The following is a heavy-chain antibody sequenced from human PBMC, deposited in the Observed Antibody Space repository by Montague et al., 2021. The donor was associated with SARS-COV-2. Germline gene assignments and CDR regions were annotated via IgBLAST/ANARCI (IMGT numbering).Heavy chain of an antibody. J-gene: IGHJ6*02. CDR1: GFTFSSYA. Sequence: SLRLSCAASGFTFSSYAMHWFRQAPGKGRGGVAVISYVGRNKYYPASVKGRLPISRENSKNTLYLQMNSLGAEETAVYYCGRAYYDFWCGYFPNYYYYGMDVWGQGTTVTVSS. V-gene: IGHV3-30*04. CDR2: ISYVGRNK. CDR3: GRAYYDFWCGYFPNYYYYGMDV. D-gene: IGHD3-3*01.